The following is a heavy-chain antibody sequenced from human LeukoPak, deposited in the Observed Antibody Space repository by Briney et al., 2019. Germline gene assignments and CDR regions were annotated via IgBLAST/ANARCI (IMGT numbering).Heavy chain of an antibody. D-gene: IGHD6-19*01. J-gene: IGHJ4*02. Sequence: GGSVKVSCKASGGTFSSYAISWVRQAPGQGLEWMGGIIPIVGITNYAQKFQGRVTITADKSTSTAYMELRSLRSEDTAVYYCSRGGGSSDWFLGAYYFDYWGQGTLVTVSS. CDR1: GGTFSSYA. CDR2: IIPIVGIT. V-gene: IGHV1-69*10. CDR3: SRGGGSSDWFLGAYYFDY.